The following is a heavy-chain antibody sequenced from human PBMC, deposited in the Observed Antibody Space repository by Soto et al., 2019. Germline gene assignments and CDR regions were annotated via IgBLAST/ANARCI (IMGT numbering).Heavy chain of an antibody. J-gene: IGHJ6*02. CDR2: FGGDENYT. V-gene: IGHV3-74*01. CDR3: GKGRELGVVRYRLDA. Sequence: LRLSCGASGFSVKRYWMHWVRQAPGKGLVWLSRFGGDENYTDYADSVRGRFTISRDIAKNTIYLQMNSLRAEDTAVYYCGKGRELGVVRYRLDAWGQGTTVTVSS. CDR1: GFSVKRYW. D-gene: IGHD3-3*01.